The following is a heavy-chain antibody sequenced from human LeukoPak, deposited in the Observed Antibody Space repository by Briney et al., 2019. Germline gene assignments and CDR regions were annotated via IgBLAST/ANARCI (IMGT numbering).Heavy chain of an antibody. CDR1: GGSISSYY. CDR3: AGGPAGGLRPYYYYGMDV. D-gene: IGHD5-12*01. J-gene: IGHJ6*02. V-gene: IGHV4-4*07. CDR2: IYTSGST. Sequence: PSETLSLTCTVSGGSISSYYWSWIRQPAGKGLEWIGRIYTSGSTNYNPSLKSRVTMSVDTSKNQFSLKLSSVTAADTAVYYCAGGPAGGLRPYYYYGMDVWGQGTTVTVSS.